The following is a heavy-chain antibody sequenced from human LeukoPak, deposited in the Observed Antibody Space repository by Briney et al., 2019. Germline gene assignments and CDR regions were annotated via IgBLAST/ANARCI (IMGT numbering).Heavy chain of an antibody. V-gene: IGHV1-18*01. D-gene: IGHD3-3*01. Sequence: GASVKVSCKASGYTFTSYGISWVRQAPGQGLEWMGWISAYNGNTNYAQKLQGRVTMTTDTSTSTAYMELRSLRSDDTAVYYCARDTYRNRFLEWFDLLQGGYYYYYMDVWGKGTTVTVSS. CDR2: ISAYNGNT. CDR1: GYTFTSYG. J-gene: IGHJ6*03. CDR3: ARDTYRNRFLEWFDLLQGGYYYYYMDV.